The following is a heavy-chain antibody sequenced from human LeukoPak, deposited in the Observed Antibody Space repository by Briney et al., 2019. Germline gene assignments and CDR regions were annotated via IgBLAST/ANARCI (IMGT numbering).Heavy chain of an antibody. CDR3: ARDSSGSYRVKGYYDY. CDR1: GFTLTNHA. V-gene: IGHV3-30*04. D-gene: IGHD1-26*01. J-gene: IGHJ4*02. Sequence: GGSLRLSCAVSGFTLTNHAVSWVRQAPGKGLEWVAVISYDGSNKYYADSVKGRFTISRDNSKNTLYLQMNSLRAEDTAVYYCARDSSGSYRVKGYYDYWGQGTLVTVSS. CDR2: ISYDGSNK.